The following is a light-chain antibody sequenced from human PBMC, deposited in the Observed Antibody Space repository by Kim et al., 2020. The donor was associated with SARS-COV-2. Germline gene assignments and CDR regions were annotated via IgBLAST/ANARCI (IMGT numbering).Light chain of an antibody. V-gene: IGKV1-5*03. Sequence: SAAVGDRVTITCRASESVSTWLAWYQQKPGKAPKLLIYKASSLENGVPPRFSGSGSGTEFTLTINSLQPDDFATYYCQQYNNLRTFGPGTKVDIK. CDR2: KAS. CDR3: QQYNNLRT. CDR1: ESVSTW. J-gene: IGKJ1*01.